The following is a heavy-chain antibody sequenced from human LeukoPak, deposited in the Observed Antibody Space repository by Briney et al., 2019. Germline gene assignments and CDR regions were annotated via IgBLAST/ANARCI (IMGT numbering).Heavy chain of an antibody. Sequence: SETLSLTCAVPGGSISSGGYSWSWLRHPPGQRLERIGYIYNSGSASYNPPLRSRVTLSVAGSKNLFSLNLSSVTAADTAVYYCASFSTVTMTFDYWGRGTLVTVSS. J-gene: IGHJ4*02. CDR1: GGSISSGGYS. V-gene: IGHV4-30-2*01. CDR2: IYNSGSA. CDR3: ASFSTVTMTFDY. D-gene: IGHD4-17*01.